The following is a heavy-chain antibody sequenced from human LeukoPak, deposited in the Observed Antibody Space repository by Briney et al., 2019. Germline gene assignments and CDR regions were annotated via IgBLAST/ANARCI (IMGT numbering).Heavy chain of an antibody. CDR1: GFTFSSYS. J-gene: IGHJ4*02. V-gene: IGHV3-21*01. Sequence: GGSLRLSCAASGFTFSSYSMNWVRQAPGKGLEWVSSISSSSSYIYYADSVKGRFTISRDNAKSSLYLQMNSLRAEDTAVYYCARSPYDILTGTDYWGQGTLVTVSS. CDR2: ISSSSSYI. CDR3: ARSPYDILTGTDY. D-gene: IGHD3-9*01.